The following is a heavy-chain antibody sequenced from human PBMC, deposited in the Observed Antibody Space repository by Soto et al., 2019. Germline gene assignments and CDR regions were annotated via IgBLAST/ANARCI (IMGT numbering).Heavy chain of an antibody. CDR1: GDSINSDNYY. CDR2: IYYRGNT. CDR3: ARLEGLATISYYFDY. J-gene: IGHJ4*02. V-gene: IGHV4-39*01. Sequence: QQKLQESGPGLVKHSETLSHTCSVSGDSINSDNYYWGWIRQPPGKGLEWIGSIYYRGNTYYNPSLKTRVTISLDKSKSQLSLKLNSVTAADSAVFFWARLEGLATISYYFDYWGQGTLVTVSS. D-gene: IGHD3-9*01.